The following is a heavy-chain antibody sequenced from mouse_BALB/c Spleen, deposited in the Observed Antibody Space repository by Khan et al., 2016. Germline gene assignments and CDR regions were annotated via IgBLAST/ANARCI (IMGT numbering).Heavy chain of an antibody. CDR3: ARWLTGRYFDV. CDR1: GYSITSDYA. D-gene: IGHD4-1*01. J-gene: IGHJ1*01. CDR2: ISYSGST. Sequence: EVQLQESGPGLVKPSQSLSLTCTVTGYSITSDYAWNWIRQFPGNKLEWMGYISYSGSTTYNPSLKSRISITRDKSKNQVFLQLNSVTTEDTDTYYCARWLTGRYFDVGGAGTTVTVSS. V-gene: IGHV3-2*02.